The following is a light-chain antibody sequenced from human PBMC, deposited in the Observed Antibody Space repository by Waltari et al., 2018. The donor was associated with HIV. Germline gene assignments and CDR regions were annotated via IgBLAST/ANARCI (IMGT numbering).Light chain of an antibody. CDR2: DNN. V-gene: IGLV1-40*01. CDR1: SSNIGACYD. Sequence: QSVLTQPPSVSGAPGQRVTISCTGSSSNIGACYDVHWYQQLPGTAPKLLIYDNNNRPSGVPDRFSGSKSGTSASLAITGLQAEDEADYYCQSYDSRLGVLFGGGTKLTVL. J-gene: IGLJ2*01. CDR3: QSYDSRLGVL.